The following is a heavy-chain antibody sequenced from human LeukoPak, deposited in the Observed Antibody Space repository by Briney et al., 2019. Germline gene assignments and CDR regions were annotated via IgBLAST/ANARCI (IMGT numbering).Heavy chain of an antibody. D-gene: IGHD6-13*01. J-gene: IGHJ4*02. V-gene: IGHV3-23*01. CDR1: GFTFSSYG. CDR3: AKAKAAAGIGYYFDY. Sequence: PGGSLSLSCAASGFTFSSYGMSWVRQAPGKGLEWVSAISGSGGSTYYADSVKGRFTISRDNSKNTLYLQMNSLRAEDTAVYYCAKAKAAAGIGYYFDYWGQGTLVTVSS. CDR2: ISGSGGST.